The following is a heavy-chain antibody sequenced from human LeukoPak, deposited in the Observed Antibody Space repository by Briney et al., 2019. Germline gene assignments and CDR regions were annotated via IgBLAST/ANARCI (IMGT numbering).Heavy chain of an antibody. J-gene: IGHJ4*02. CDR2: IYPGDSDT. V-gene: IGHV5-51*01. CDR1: GYSFTSYW. Sequence: GESLQISCKGSGYSFTSYWIGWVRQMPGKGLEWMGIIYPGDSDTRYSPSFQGQVTISADKSISTAYLQWSSLKASDTAMYYCARRYYDILTGYYGDFDYWGQGTQVTVSS. CDR3: ARRYYDILTGYYGDFDY. D-gene: IGHD3-9*01.